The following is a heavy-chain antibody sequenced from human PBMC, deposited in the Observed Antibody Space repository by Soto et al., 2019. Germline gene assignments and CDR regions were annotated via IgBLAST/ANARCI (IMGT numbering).Heavy chain of an antibody. D-gene: IGHD5-12*01. Sequence: QVQLQESGPGLVKPSQTLSLTCTVSGGSIRSGGYYWSWVRQNPRKGLEWIGNIYYSGNTYYNPSLKSRLTISVDTSKNQFSLTLSSVTAADTAVYYCARDRIMAKAGTARHYFCLDVWGQGTTVTVSS. J-gene: IGHJ6*02. V-gene: IGHV4-31*03. CDR3: ARDRIMAKAGTARHYFCLDV. CDR2: IYYSGNT. CDR1: GGSIRSGGYY.